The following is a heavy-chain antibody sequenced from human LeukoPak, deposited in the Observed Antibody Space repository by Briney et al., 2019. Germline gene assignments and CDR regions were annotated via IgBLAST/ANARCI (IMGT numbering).Heavy chain of an antibody. Sequence: GGSLRLSCAASGFTFSSNSMNWVRQAPGKGLEWVSSISSSSSYIYYADSVKGRFTISRDNAKNSLYLQMNSLRAEDTAVCYCARVFLVRGYSGYEDYWGQGTLVTVSS. V-gene: IGHV3-21*01. J-gene: IGHJ4*02. CDR1: GFTFSSNS. CDR2: ISSSSSYI. CDR3: ARVFLVRGYSGYEDY. D-gene: IGHD5-12*01.